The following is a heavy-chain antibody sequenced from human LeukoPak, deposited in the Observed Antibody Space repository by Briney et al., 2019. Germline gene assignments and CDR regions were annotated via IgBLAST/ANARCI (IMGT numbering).Heavy chain of an antibody. CDR3: TRALGSDY. CDR2: INPNSGGT. J-gene: IGHJ4*02. D-gene: IGHD1-26*01. CDR1: GYTFTDYY. Sequence: ASVKVSCKASGYTFTDYYMTWVRQAPGQGLEWMGWINPNSGGTNYAQKFQGRVTITRDTSISTAYMELSSLYSDDPAMYYCTRALGSDYWGQGTLVTVSS. V-gene: IGHV1-2*02.